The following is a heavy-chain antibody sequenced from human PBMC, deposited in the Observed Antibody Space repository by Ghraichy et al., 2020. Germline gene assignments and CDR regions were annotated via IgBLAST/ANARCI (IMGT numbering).Heavy chain of an antibody. V-gene: IGHV4-59*01. Sequence: SETLSLTCSVSGDYISSNWLSWIRQSPGKGLEWIGDINYSGNTNYNPSHKSRVTISADTSENQLSLKLSSVTAADTAVYYCAKVSYAPFDALDIWGLGTMVTVSS. D-gene: IGHD3-16*01. J-gene: IGHJ3*02. CDR2: INYSGNT. CDR1: GDYISSNW. CDR3: AKVSYAPFDALDI.